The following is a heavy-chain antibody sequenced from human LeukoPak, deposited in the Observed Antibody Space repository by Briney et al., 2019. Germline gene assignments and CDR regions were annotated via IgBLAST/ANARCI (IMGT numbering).Heavy chain of an antibody. D-gene: IGHD3-10*02. V-gene: IGHV3-7*01. CDR2: IKEDGSEK. CDR1: GYSISSGYY. J-gene: IGHJ6*04. CDR3: AELGITMIGGV. Sequence: ETLSLTCTVSGYSISSGYYWGWIRQPPGKGLEWVADIKEDGSEKSYVDSVKGRFTISRDNAKNSLYLQMNSLRAEDTAVYYCAELGITMIGGVWGKGTTVTISS.